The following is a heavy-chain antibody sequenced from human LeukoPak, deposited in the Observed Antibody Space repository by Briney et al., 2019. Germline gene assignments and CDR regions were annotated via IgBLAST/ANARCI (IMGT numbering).Heavy chain of an antibody. CDR2: ISGSGGST. Sequence: GGSLRLSCAASGFTFSSYAMSWVRQAPGKGLEWVSAISGSGGSTYYADSVKGRFTISRDNSKNTLYLQMNSLRAEDTAVYYCAEDLEWEPREGYYYYYGMDVWGQGTTVTVSS. J-gene: IGHJ6*02. V-gene: IGHV3-23*01. D-gene: IGHD1-26*01. CDR3: AEDLEWEPREGYYYYYGMDV. CDR1: GFTFSSYA.